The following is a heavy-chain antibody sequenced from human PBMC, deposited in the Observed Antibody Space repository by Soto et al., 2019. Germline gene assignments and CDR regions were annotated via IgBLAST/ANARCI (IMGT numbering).Heavy chain of an antibody. Sequence: EVQLVESGGGLVQPGGSLRLSCAASGFTFSSYWMNWVRQAPGKGLEWVANIKQDGSEKYYVDSVKGRFTISRDNAKNELYLQMNGLRAEDTAVYYCARVRGVVWVGELLGYWGQGTLVTVSS. J-gene: IGHJ4*02. CDR1: GFTFSSYW. V-gene: IGHV3-7*05. D-gene: IGHD3-10*01. CDR3: ARVRGVVWVGELLGY. CDR2: IKQDGSEK.